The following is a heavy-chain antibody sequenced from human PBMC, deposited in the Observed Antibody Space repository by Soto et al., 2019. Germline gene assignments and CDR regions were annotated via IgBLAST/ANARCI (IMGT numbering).Heavy chain of an antibody. CDR3: AREQNTAMVKGEYYFDY. D-gene: IGHD5-18*01. Sequence: QVQLVQSGAEVKKPGASVKVSCKASGYTFTSYYMHWVRQAPGQGLEWMGIINPSGGSTSNAQKFQGRVTMTRDTSTSTVYMELSSLRSEDTAVYYCAREQNTAMVKGEYYFDYWGQGTLVTVSS. J-gene: IGHJ4*02. V-gene: IGHV1-46*01. CDR1: GYTFTSYY. CDR2: INPSGGST.